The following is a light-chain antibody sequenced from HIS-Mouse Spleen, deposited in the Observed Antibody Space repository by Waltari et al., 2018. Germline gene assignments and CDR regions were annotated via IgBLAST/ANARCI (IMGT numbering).Light chain of an antibody. J-gene: IGKJ1*01. Sequence: DIQMTQSPSTLYASVGDRVTITCRASQSISSWLAWYQQKPGKAPKRLIYKASSLESGVPSRFSGSGSGTEFTLTISSLQPDDFATYYCQQYNSYSTWTFGQGTKVEI. CDR3: QQYNSYSTWT. V-gene: IGKV1-5*03. CDR1: QSISSW. CDR2: KAS.